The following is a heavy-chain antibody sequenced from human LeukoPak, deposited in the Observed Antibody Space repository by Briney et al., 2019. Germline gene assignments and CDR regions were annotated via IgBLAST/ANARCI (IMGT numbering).Heavy chain of an antibody. J-gene: IGHJ2*01. CDR2: IKQDGSEK. CDR1: GFTFSSYW. D-gene: IGHD3-10*01. Sequence: GGSLRLSCAASGFTFSSYWMSWVRQAPGKGLEWVANIKQDGSEKYYVDSVKGRFTISRDNAKNSLYLQMNSLRAEDTAVYYCARAPLLWFGELLVSHWYFDLWGRGTLVTVYS. V-gene: IGHV3-7*01. CDR3: ARAPLLWFGELLVSHWYFDL.